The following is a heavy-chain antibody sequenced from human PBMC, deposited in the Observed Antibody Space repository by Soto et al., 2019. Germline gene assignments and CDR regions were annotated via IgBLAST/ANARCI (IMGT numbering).Heavy chain of an antibody. CDR3: ARSKGYNYKGLSDY. CDR1: GYTFTSYG. V-gene: IGHV1-18*01. D-gene: IGHD5-18*01. Sequence: ASVKVSCKASGYTFTSYGISWVLQAPGQGLEWMGWISAYNGNTNYAQKLQGRVTMTTDTSTSTAYMELRSLRSDDTAVYYCARSKGYNYKGLSDYWGQGTLVTVPS. J-gene: IGHJ4*02. CDR2: ISAYNGNT.